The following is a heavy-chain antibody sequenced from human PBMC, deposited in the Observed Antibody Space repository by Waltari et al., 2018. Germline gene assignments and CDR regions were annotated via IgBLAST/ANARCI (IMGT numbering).Heavy chain of an antibody. V-gene: IGHV3-15*01. J-gene: IGHJ4*02. CDR1: GFTCSNVW. CDR3: TTDSGTYLKDFDY. D-gene: IGHD1-26*01. CDR2: IKSKTDGGTT. Sequence: EVQMVESGGGLVKPGGSLRLSCAASGFTCSNVWMSWVRQAPGKGLEWVGRIKSKTDGGTTDYAAPVKGRFNISRDDSKNTLYLQMNSLKTEDTAVYYCTTDSGTYLKDFDYWGQGTLVTVSS.